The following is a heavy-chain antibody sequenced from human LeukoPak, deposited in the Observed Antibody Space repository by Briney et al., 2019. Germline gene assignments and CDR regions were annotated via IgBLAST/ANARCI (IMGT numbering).Heavy chain of an antibody. CDR1: GFTFSSYG. V-gene: IGHV3-23*01. J-gene: IGHJ4*02. D-gene: IGHD1-26*01. Sequence: PGGTLGLSCAASGFTFSSYGMSWVRQAPGKGLEWVSSISGSGGSTYYADSVKGRFTISRDNSKSTLYLQMNSLRAEDTAVYYCAKARGSYSFDFWGQGTLVTVSS. CDR3: AKARGSYSFDF. CDR2: ISGSGGST.